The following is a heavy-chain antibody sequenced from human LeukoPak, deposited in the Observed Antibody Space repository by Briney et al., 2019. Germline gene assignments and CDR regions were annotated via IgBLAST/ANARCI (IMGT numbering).Heavy chain of an antibody. Sequence: ASVKVSCKASGYAFTPYYIHWVRQAPGQGLDWLGIINPSAGTSNYAQTFQGRVAMTRDTSTSTVYIELSSLRSEDTAVYYCARDRSGYDVFDYWGQGTPVTVSS. CDR2: INPSAGTS. V-gene: IGHV1-46*01. CDR1: GYAFTPYY. CDR3: ARDRSGYDVFDY. J-gene: IGHJ4*02. D-gene: IGHD3-3*01.